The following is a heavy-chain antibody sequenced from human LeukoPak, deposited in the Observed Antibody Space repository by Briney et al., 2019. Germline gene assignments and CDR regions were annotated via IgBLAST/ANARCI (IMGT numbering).Heavy chain of an antibody. CDR1: GGSFSGYY. V-gene: IGHV4-34*01. CDR3: ARGGHYYDSSGYFDY. J-gene: IGHJ4*02. D-gene: IGHD3-22*01. Sequence: SETLSLTCAVYGGSFSGYYWSWIRQPPGKGLEWIGEINHSGSTNYNPSLKSRVTISVDTSKDQFSLKQSSVTAADTAVYYCARGGHYYDSSGYFDYWGQGTLVTVSS. CDR2: INHSGST.